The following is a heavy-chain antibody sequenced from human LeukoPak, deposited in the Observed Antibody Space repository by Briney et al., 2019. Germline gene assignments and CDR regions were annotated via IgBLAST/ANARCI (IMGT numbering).Heavy chain of an antibody. D-gene: IGHD6-19*01. CDR2: ISSSSSYI. J-gene: IGHJ3*02. CDR1: GFTFSSYS. CDR3: ARDPGQWLVTHGAFDI. Sequence: PGGSLRLSCAASGFTFSSYSMNWVRQAPGKGLDWVSSISSSSSYIYYADSVKGRFTISRDNAKNSLYLQMNSLRAEDTAVYYCARDPGQWLVTHGAFDIWGQGTMVTVSS. V-gene: IGHV3-21*01.